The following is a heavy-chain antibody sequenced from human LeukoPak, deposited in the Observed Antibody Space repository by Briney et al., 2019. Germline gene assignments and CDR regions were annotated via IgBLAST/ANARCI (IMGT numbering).Heavy chain of an antibody. D-gene: IGHD1-26*01. CDR3: ARDRSPGWFDP. V-gene: IGHV3-21*01. Sequence: PGGSLRLSCSASGFTFSSYAMHWVRQAPGKGLEWVSSISVSSTHKNYADSVKGRFTISRDNAKNMLYLQMNSLRAEDTAVYYCARDRSPGWFDPWGQGTLVTVSP. CDR1: GFTFSSYA. J-gene: IGHJ5*02. CDR2: ISVSSTHK.